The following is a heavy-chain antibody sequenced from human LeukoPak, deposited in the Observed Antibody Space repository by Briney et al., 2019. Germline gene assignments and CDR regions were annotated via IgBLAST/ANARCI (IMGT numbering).Heavy chain of an antibody. CDR1: GGSISSSSYY. Sequence: SETLSLTCTVSGGSISSSSYYWGWIRQPPGKGLEWIGSIYYSGSTYYNPSLKSRVTISVDTSKNQFSLKLSSVTAADTAVYYCARTLSGYYWSYYYYMDVWGKGTTVTVSS. J-gene: IGHJ6*03. CDR3: ARTLSGYYWSYYYYMDV. D-gene: IGHD3-3*01. V-gene: IGHV4-39*07. CDR2: IYYSGST.